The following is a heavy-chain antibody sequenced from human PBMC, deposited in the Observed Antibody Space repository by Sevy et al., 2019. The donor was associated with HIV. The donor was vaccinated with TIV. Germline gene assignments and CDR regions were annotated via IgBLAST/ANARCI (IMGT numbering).Heavy chain of an antibody. CDR2: SNNDGSGT. CDR1: GFTFSSHW. Sequence: GGSLRLSCAASGFTFSSHWMHWVRQVPGKGLVWVSRSNNDGSGTSYADSVKGRFTISRDNAKNTLYLQMNSLRAEDTAFYYCARDASHWYRVDYWGQGTLVTVSS. V-gene: IGHV3-74*01. D-gene: IGHD6-13*01. J-gene: IGHJ4*02. CDR3: ARDASHWYRVDY.